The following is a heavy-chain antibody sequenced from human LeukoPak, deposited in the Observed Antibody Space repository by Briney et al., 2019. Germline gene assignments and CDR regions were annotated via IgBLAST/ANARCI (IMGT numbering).Heavy chain of an antibody. CDR3: ARDRPTMPQRLLWFGELLYYMDV. Sequence: ASVKVSCKASGYTFTSYAMNWVRQAPGQGLEWMGWINTNTGNPTYAQGFTGRFVFSLDTSVSTAYLQISSLKAEDTAVYYCARDRPTMPQRLLWFGELLYYMDVWGKGTTVTVSS. CDR2: INTNTGNP. V-gene: IGHV7-4-1*02. CDR1: GYTFTSYA. D-gene: IGHD3-10*01. J-gene: IGHJ6*03.